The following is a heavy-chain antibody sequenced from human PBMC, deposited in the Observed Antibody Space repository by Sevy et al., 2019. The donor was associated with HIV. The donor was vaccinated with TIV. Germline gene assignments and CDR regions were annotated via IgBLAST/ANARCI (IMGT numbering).Heavy chain of an antibody. V-gene: IGHV3-30*19. D-gene: IGHD4-17*01. Sequence: GESLKISCAASGFTLSNNHMHWVRQAPGKGLEWVALISYDGSDTYYADSVKGRFTVSRDNFKNTLFLQMNSLTTEDTAVYYCARPRANYVDHYFFYAMDVWGQGTTVTVSS. CDR2: ISYDGSDT. CDR3: ARPRANYVDHYFFYAMDV. CDR1: GFTLSNNH. J-gene: IGHJ6*02.